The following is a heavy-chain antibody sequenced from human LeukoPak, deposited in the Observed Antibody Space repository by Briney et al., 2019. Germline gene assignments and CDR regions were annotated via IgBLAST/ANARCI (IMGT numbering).Heavy chain of an antibody. D-gene: IGHD2-15*01. J-gene: IGHJ5*02. CDR2: INHSGST. CDR1: GGSFSGYY. CDR3: ARSSVVVVAFGPEGWFDP. V-gene: IGHV4-34*01. Sequence: KSSETLSLTCAVYGGSFSGYYWSWIRQPPGKGLEWIGEINHSGSTNYNPSLKSRVTISVDTSKNQFSLKLSSVTAADTAVYYCARSSVVVVAFGPEGWFDPWGQGTLVTVSS.